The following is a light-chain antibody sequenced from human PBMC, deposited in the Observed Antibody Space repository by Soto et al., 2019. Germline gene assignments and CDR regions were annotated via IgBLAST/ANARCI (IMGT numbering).Light chain of an antibody. J-gene: IGLJ1*01. V-gene: IGLV2-8*01. Sequence: QSALTQPPSASGSPGQSVTISCTGTSSDVGGYNYVSWYQQHPGKAPKLMIYEVSKRPSGVPDRFSGSKSGNTASLTVSGLQAEDEAYYYCSSYAGSNSYVFGTGTKVTVL. CDR1: SSDVGGYNY. CDR2: EVS. CDR3: SSYAGSNSYV.